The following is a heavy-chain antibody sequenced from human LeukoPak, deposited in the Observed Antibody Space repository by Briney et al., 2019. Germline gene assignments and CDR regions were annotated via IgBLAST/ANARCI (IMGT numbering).Heavy chain of an antibody. J-gene: IGHJ6*02. CDR3: LRDPSGRGMDV. V-gene: IGHV3-13*01. CDR1: GFTFSSYD. Sequence: GGSLRLACAASGFTFSSYDFQWVGQATGKGLERVALIGIAGDTHYAGSVKGRFTVSRENAENSLYLQMNNLRAGDTAVYYCLRDPSGRGMDVWGQGTTVTVSS. D-gene: IGHD6-19*01. CDR2: IGIAGDT.